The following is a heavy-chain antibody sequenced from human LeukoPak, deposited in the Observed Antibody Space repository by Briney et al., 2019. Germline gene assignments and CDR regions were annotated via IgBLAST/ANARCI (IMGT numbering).Heavy chain of an antibody. V-gene: IGHV3-64*01. J-gene: IGHJ4*02. CDR3: ARGAYSSGWYGLDY. CDR2: ISSNGGST. D-gene: IGHD6-19*01. CDR1: GFTFSSYA. Sequence: PGGSLRLSCAASGFTFSSYAMHWVRQAPGKGLEYVSAISSNGGSTYYANSVKGRFTISRDNSKNTLYLQMGSLRAEDMAVYYCARGAYSSGWYGLDYWGQGTLVTVSS.